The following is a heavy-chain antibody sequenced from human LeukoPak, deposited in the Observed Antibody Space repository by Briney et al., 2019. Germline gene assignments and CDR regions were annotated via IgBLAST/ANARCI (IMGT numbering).Heavy chain of an antibody. V-gene: IGHV3-30*18. CDR2: ISYDGSNK. CDR3: AKDYGGNSILDY. CDR1: GFTFSSYG. Sequence: GSLRLSCAASGFTFSSYGMHWVRQAPGKGLEWVAVISYDGSNKYYADSVKGRFTISRDNSKNTLYLQMNSLRAEDRAVYYCAKDYGGNSILDYWGQGTLVTVSS. D-gene: IGHD4-23*01. J-gene: IGHJ4*02.